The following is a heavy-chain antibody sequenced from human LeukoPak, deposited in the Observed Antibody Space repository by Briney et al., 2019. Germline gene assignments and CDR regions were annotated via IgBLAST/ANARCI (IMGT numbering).Heavy chain of an antibody. V-gene: IGHV3-30*04. CDR1: GFTFSSYV. D-gene: IGHD6-25*01. CDR3: ARDLPGITAAGATEH. J-gene: IGHJ1*01. CDR2: ISYDGSNK. Sequence: PGGSLRLSCAASGFTFSSYVMHWVRQAPGKGLEWVAVISYDGSNKYYADSVKGRFTISRDNSKNTLYLQMNSLRAEDTAVYYCARDLPGITAAGATEHWGQGTLVTVSS.